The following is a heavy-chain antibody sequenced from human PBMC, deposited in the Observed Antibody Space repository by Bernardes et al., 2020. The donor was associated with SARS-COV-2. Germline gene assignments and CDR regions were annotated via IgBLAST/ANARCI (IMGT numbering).Heavy chain of an antibody. J-gene: IGHJ5*02. CDR1: GYTFTNYD. Sequence: ASVKVSCKASGYTFTNYDINWVRQATGQGLEWMGWMNPDSANTGYAQKFQGRVSMTRNTSISTAYMELSSLRSEDTAVYYCARGPIGVAGNRVFDWFDPWGQGTLVTVSS. CDR2: MNPDSANT. CDR3: ARGPIGVAGNRVFDWFDP. D-gene: IGHD6-19*01. V-gene: IGHV1-8*02.